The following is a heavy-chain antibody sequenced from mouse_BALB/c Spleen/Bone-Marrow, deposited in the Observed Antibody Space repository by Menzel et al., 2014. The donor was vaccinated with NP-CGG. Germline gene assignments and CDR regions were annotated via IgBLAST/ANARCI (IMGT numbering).Heavy chain of an antibody. CDR1: GYTFTSYW. D-gene: IGHD3-3*01. CDR3: ARWGDAGTFDY. Sequence: QVQLQQPGAELAKPGASVKMSCKASGYTFTSYWMHWVKQRPGQGLEWIGYINPSTGYTEYNQKFKDKATLTAGKSSSTAYMQLSSLTSEDSAVYYCARWGDAGTFDYWGQGTTLTVSS. V-gene: IGHV1-7*01. CDR2: INPSTGYT. J-gene: IGHJ2*01.